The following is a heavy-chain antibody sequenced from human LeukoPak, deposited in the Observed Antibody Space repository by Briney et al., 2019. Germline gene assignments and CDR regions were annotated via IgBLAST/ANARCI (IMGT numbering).Heavy chain of an antibody. Sequence: ASVKVSCKASGYTFTGYYMHWVRQAPGQGLEWMGWINPNSGGTNYAQKFQGRVTMTRDTSTSTVYMELSSLRSEDTAVYYCARDPSYSSSWYRRWYFDLWGRGTLVTVSS. CDR2: INPNSGGT. CDR3: ARDPSYSSSWYRRWYFDL. D-gene: IGHD6-13*01. J-gene: IGHJ2*01. CDR1: GYTFTGYY. V-gene: IGHV1-2*02.